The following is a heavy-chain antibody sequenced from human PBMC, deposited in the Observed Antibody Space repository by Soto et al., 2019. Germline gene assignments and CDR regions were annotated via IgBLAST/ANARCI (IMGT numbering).Heavy chain of an antibody. D-gene: IGHD6-19*01. CDR1: GFTFSSYA. CDR3: ARDNVAGSALLDY. Sequence: QVQLVESGGGVVQPGRSLRLSCAASGFTFSSYAMHWVRQAPGKGLEWVAVISYDGSNKYYADSVKGRFTISRDNSKNTLYLQMNSLRAEDTAVYYCARDNVAGSALLDYWGQGTLVTVSS. CDR2: ISYDGSNK. V-gene: IGHV3-30-3*01. J-gene: IGHJ4*02.